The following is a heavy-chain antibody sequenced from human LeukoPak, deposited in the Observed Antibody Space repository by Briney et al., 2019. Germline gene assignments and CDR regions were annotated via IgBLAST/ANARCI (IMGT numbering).Heavy chain of an antibody. CDR3: ARTPIYFYDNSGYYN. J-gene: IGHJ4*02. CDR1: GTSITSYY. CDR2: IYSSGST. D-gene: IGHD3-22*01. V-gene: IGHV4-4*07. Sequence: SETLSLTCTVSGTSITSYYWSWIRQPAGKGLEWLGLIYSSGSTNYNPSLKSRVTMSVDTSKKQFSLKLSSVTAADTAVYYCARTPIYFYDNSGYYNWGQGTLVTVSS.